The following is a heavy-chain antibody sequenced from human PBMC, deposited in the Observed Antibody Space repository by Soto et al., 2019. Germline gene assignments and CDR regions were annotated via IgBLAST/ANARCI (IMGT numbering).Heavy chain of an antibody. CDR2: INHSGST. J-gene: IGHJ5*02. CDR3: ARAGGSSSSWYSVLTHRRDNWFDP. D-gene: IGHD6-13*01. CDR1: GGSFSGYY. V-gene: IGHV4-34*01. Sequence: SETLSLTCAVYGGSFSGYYWSWIRQPPGKGLEWIGEINHSGSTNYNPSLKSRVTISVDTPKNQFSLKLSSVTAADTAVYYCARAGGSSSSWYSVLTHRRDNWFDPWGQGTLVTVSS.